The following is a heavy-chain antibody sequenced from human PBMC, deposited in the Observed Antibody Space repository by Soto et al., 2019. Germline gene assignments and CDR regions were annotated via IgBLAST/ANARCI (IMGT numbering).Heavy chain of an antibody. CDR1: GGSISSGGYS. D-gene: IGHD4-17*01. Sequence: QLQLQESGSGLVKPSQTLSLTCAVFGGSISSGGYSWSWIRQPPGKGLQWIGYIYHSGSTYHNPSLKSRVTISVDRSKNQFSLKLTSVTAADTAVYYCARSMTTVTTNDYWGQGTLVTVSS. V-gene: IGHV4-30-2*01. J-gene: IGHJ4*02. CDR3: ARSMTTVTTNDY. CDR2: IYHSGST.